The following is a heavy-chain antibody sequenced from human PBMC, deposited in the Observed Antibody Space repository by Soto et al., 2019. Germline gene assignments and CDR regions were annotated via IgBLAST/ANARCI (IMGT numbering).Heavy chain of an antibody. CDR1: GYIFTSSY. Sequence: QVQLVQSGAEVTKAGASVKVSCKASGYIFTSSYVHWVRQAPGQGLEWIGWINSNSGATNCTQKFQARVTMTRDTSITTAYIEIDKLPSDDTAIYYCARGSPNVVTAWLDPWGQGTLVTLS. CDR3: ARGSPNVVTAWLDP. CDR2: INSNSGAT. D-gene: IGHD3-22*01. V-gene: IGHV1-2*02. J-gene: IGHJ5*02.